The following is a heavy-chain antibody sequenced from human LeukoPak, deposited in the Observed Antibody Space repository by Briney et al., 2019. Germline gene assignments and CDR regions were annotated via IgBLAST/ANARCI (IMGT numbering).Heavy chain of an antibody. V-gene: IGHV1-24*01. CDR3: ATDFYRGRQFDY. CDR1: GNTFTDLS. Sequence: ASVKVSCKVSGNTFTDLSMNWVRQAPGKGLEWMGGFDPEDVEIIYAQKFQGRVTMTEDTSTATAYMDLSSLRPDDTAVYYCATDFYRGRQFDYWGQGTLVTVSS. D-gene: IGHD2/OR15-2a*01. CDR2: FDPEDVEI. J-gene: IGHJ4*02.